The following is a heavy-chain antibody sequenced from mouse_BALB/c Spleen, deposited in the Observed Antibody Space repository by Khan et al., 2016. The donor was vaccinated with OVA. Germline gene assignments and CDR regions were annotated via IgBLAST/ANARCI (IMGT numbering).Heavy chain of an antibody. D-gene: IGHD2-14*01. J-gene: IGHJ3*01. V-gene: IGHV9-3*02. Sequence: QIQLVQSGPELKKPGETVRISCKASGYTFTNYGMNWVKQAPGKGLKWMGWINTNTGEPTFAEEFKERFAFSLETSASTAYLQINNLKHEDTATYCCARGYYRYGSWFAYWGQGTLVTVSA. CDR2: INTNTGEP. CDR1: GYTFTNYG. CDR3: ARGYYRYGSWFAY.